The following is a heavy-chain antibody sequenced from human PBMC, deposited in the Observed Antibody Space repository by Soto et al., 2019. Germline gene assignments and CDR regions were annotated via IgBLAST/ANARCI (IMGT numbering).Heavy chain of an antibody. J-gene: IGHJ6*02. CDR2: ISYDGSNK. V-gene: IGHV3-30*18. CDR1: GFTFSSYG. Sequence: QVQLVESGGGVVQPGRSLRLSCAASGFTFSSYGMHWVRQAPGKGLEWVAVISYDGSNKYYADSVKGRFTISRDNSKNTLYLQMNSLRAGDTAVYYCAKDRDYKVYYYYGMDVWGQGTTVTVSS. CDR3: AKDRDYKVYYYYGMDV. D-gene: IGHD4-17*01.